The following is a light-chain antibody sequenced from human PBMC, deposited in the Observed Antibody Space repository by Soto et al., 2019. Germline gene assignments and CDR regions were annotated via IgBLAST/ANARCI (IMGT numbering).Light chain of an antibody. Sequence: DIQMTQSPSSLSASVGDRVTITCRASQSISSYLNWYQQKPGKAPKLLIYAASSLQSGVPSRFSGRGSGTDFTLTVGSLQPEDFATYFCQQSYSSPPTFGQGTKVEI. CDR3: QQSYSSPPT. CDR1: QSISSY. J-gene: IGKJ1*01. CDR2: AAS. V-gene: IGKV1-39*01.